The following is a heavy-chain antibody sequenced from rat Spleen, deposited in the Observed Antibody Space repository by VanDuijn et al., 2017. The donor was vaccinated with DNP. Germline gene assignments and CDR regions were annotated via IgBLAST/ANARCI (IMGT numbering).Heavy chain of an antibody. D-gene: IGHD1-11*01. CDR1: GFNFNDYW. Sequence: EVKLVESGGGLVQPGSSLKLSCVASGFNFNDYWMGWVRQAPGKGLEWIGQINKDSSTISYSPSLKDKLTISRDSAQNTLYLQMNKLGSEDTAIYYCAKGPNYGGYSDYFDYWGQGVMVTVSS. V-gene: IGHV4-2*01. CDR3: AKGPNYGGYSDYFDY. CDR2: INKDSSTI. J-gene: IGHJ2*01.